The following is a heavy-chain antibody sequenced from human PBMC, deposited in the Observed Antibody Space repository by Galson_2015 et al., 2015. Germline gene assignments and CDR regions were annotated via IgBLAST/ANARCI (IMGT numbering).Heavy chain of an antibody. CDR2: IIPSGGRT. V-gene: IGHV1-46*01. CDR3: AREKEVTATSPELDV. J-gene: IGHJ6*02. Sequence: SVKVSCKASGYTFTKYYIHWVRQAPGQGLEWMGIIIPSGGRTSYAQKFQDRVTMTRDTSTSTLYMELSSLRSEDTAVYYCAREKEVTATSPELDVWGQGTTVTVSS. D-gene: IGHD2-21*02. CDR1: GYTFTKYY.